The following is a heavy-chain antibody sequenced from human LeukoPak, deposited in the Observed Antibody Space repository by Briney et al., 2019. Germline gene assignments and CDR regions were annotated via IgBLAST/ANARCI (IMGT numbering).Heavy chain of an antibody. J-gene: IGHJ4*02. V-gene: IGHV3-23*01. D-gene: IGHD6-19*01. Sequence: GGSLRLSCAASGFAFTSYAMNWVRQAPGKGLEWVSAISGNGGTTYYADSVKGRFTISRDNSKNTLYVQMNSLRAEDTAVYYCAKVSPYKIAVAGNFDYWGQGALVTVSS. CDR2: ISGNGGTT. CDR3: AKVSPYKIAVAGNFDY. CDR1: GFAFTSYA.